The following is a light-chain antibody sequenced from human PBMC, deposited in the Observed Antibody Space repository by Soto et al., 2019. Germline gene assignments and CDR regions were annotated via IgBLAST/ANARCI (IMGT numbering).Light chain of an antibody. CDR2: GAS. V-gene: IGKV3-20*01. CDR1: QSFSSSY. CDR3: QQYGSTPYT. Sequence: EIVLTQSPGTLSLSPGERAALSCRASQSFSSSYLIWYQQKPGQAPRLLIYGASSRATGIPDRFSGGGSGTDFTLTISRLEHEDFAVYYCQQYGSTPYTFGKGTKLEIK. J-gene: IGKJ2*01.